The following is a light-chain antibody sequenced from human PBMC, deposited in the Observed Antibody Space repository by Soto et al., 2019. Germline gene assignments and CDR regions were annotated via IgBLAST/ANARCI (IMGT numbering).Light chain of an antibody. J-gene: IGKJ1*01. CDR2: DVS. CDR3: QQYNSYSWT. Sequence: DIQMTQSPSTLSASVGDRVTITCRASQTVERWLAWYQQKPGKAPNLVISDVSSLERGVPSRFSGSGSGTEFTLTISGLQPDDFATYYCQQYNSYSWTFGQGTKVDIK. CDR1: QTVERW. V-gene: IGKV1-5*01.